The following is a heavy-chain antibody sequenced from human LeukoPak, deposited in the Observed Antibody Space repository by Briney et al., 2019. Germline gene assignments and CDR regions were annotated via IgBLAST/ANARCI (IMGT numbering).Heavy chain of an antibody. V-gene: IGHV4-34*01. CDR3: ARGTSLRRGYSGYGGYYFDY. CDR2: INHSGST. CDR1: GVSFSGYY. D-gene: IGHD5-12*01. J-gene: IGHJ4*02. Sequence: SETLSLTCAVYGVSFSGYYWSWIRQPPGKELEWIGEINHSGSTNYNPSLKSRVTISVDTSKNQFSLKLSSVTAADTAVYYCARGTSLRRGYSGYGGYYFDYWGQGTLVTVSS.